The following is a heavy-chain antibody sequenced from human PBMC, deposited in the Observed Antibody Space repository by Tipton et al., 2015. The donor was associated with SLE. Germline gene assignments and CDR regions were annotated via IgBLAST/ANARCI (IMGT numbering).Heavy chain of an antibody. J-gene: IGHJ4*02. D-gene: IGHD1-26*01. CDR2: INHSGST. Sequence: LRLSCAASGFTFSRSWMNWIRQPPGKGLEWIGEINHSGSTNYNPSLKSRVTISVDTSKNQFSLKLSSVTAADTAVYYCARGVLGGSYPYWGQGTLVTVSS. V-gene: IGHV4-34*01. CDR1: GFTFSRSW. CDR3: ARGVLGGSYPY.